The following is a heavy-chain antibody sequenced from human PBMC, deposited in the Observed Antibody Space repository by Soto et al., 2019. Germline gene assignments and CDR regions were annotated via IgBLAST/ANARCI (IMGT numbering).Heavy chain of an antibody. CDR2: ISFRGVT. Sequence: TLSFTCTVSGGSISTSCDYLSWIFHHPGKGLEWIGYISFRGVTDYNPSLKSRLTLSVDTSDNQFSLNLTSVTAADSAIYYCARESEDYCGNSFDDGFAIWGQRSRVTFSS. D-gene: IGHD4-17*01. CDR3: ARESEDYCGNSFDDGFAI. J-gene: IGHJ3*02. V-gene: IGHV4-31*03. CDR1: GGSISTSCDY.